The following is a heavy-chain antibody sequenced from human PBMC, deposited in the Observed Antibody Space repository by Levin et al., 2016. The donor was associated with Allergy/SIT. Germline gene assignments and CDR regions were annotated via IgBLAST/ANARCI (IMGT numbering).Heavy chain of an antibody. V-gene: IGHV1-8*01. D-gene: IGHD3-10*01. CDR3: ARSITMVRGALEFDP. CDR2: MNPNSGNT. Sequence: WVRQAPGQGLEWMGWMNPNSGNTGYAQKFQGRVTMTRNTSISTAYMELSSLRSEDTAVYYCARSITMVRGALEFDPWGQGTLVTVSS. J-gene: IGHJ5*02.